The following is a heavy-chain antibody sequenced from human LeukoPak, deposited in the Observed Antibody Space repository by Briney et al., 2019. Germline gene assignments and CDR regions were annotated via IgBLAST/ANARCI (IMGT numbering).Heavy chain of an antibody. CDR2: IGGDGGTT. CDR3: ARDLWFGENYFDY. D-gene: IGHD3-10*01. J-gene: IGHJ4*02. V-gene: IGHV3-23*01. CDR1: GFTLSTYD. Sequence: GGSLRLSCAASGFTLSTYDMSWVRQAPTKGLEWVSAIGGDGGTTYADSVKGRFTISRDNSKNTLYLQMNSLRAEDTAVYYCARDLWFGENYFDYWGQGTLVTVSS.